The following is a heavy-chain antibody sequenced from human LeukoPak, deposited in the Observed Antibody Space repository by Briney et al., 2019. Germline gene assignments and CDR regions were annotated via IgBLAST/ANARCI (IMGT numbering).Heavy chain of an antibody. V-gene: IGHV1-18*01. CDR1: GYTFTSYG. J-gene: IGHJ3*02. Sequence: VASVKVSCKASGYTFTSYGISWVRQAPGQGLEWMGWISAYNGNTNYAQKLQGRVTMTTNTSTRTAYMELRSLRSDDTAVYYCARGHGLLWFGELFGVSAFDIWGQGTMVTVSS. D-gene: IGHD3-10*01. CDR3: ARGHGLLWFGELFGVSAFDI. CDR2: ISAYNGNT.